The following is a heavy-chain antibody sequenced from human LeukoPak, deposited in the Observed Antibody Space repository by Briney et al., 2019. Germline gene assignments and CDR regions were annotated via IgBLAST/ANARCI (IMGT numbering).Heavy chain of an antibody. J-gene: IGHJ6*03. CDR1: GFTFSSYA. Sequence: GGSLRLSCAASGFTFSSYAMSWVRQAPGKGLEWVANIKLDGSEKYYVDSVKGRFTISRDNAKKSLYLQMNSLRAEDTAVYYCAREHSGYDFPGRDYYYMDVWGKGTTVTVSS. CDR2: IKLDGSEK. V-gene: IGHV3-7*01. D-gene: IGHD5-12*01. CDR3: AREHSGYDFPGRDYYYMDV.